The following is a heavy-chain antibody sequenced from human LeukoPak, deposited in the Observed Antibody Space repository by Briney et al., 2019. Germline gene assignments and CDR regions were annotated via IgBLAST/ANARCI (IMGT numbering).Heavy chain of an antibody. V-gene: IGHV1-24*01. D-gene: IGHD2-21*02. Sequence: GASVKVSCKVSGYTLTELSMHWVRQAPGKGLEWMGGFDPEDGETIYAQKFQGRVTMTEDTSTDTAYVELSSLRSEDTAVYYCATAYCGGDCYSSWFDPWGQGTLVTVSS. CDR1: GYTLTELS. CDR2: FDPEDGET. J-gene: IGHJ5*02. CDR3: ATAYCGGDCYSSWFDP.